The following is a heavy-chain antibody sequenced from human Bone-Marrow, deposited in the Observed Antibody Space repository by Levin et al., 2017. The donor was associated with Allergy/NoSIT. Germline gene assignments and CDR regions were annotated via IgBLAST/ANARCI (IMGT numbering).Heavy chain of an antibody. CDR3: ARVPAASYYYYYGMDV. D-gene: IGHD2-2*01. J-gene: IGHJ6*02. Sequence: PGGSLRLSCAASGFIFSDYYMSWIRQAPGKGLEWVSYISSSGSTIYYADSVKGRFTISRDNAKNSLYLQMNSLRAEDTAVYYCARVPAASYYYYYGMDVWGQGTTVTVSS. V-gene: IGHV3-11*01. CDR1: GFIFSDYY. CDR2: ISSSGSTI.